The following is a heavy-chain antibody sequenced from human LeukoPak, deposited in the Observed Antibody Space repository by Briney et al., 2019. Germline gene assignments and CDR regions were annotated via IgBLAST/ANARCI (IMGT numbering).Heavy chain of an antibody. D-gene: IGHD5-18*01. V-gene: IGHV4-30-4*07. J-gene: IGHJ3*02. Sequence: SETLSLTCAVSGGSISSGGYSWSWIRQPPGKGLEWIGYIYYSGSTYYNPSLKSRVTISVDTSKNQFSLKLSSVTAADTAVYYCARVGDTTPNDAFDIWGQGTMVTVSS. CDR3: ARVGDTTPNDAFDI. CDR1: GGSISSGGYS. CDR2: IYYSGST.